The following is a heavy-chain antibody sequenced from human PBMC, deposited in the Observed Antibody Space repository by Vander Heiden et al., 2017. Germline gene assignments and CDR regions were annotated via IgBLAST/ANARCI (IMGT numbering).Heavy chain of an antibody. V-gene: IGHV3-23*01. Sequence: EVQLLESGGGLVQPGGSLRLSCAASGFSFSSYAMSWVRQAPGKGLEWVSGSSGGGGGTYYADSVKGRFTISRDNSKNTLYLQMNSLRAEDTAVYYCTKATFSGSYYDYSYYGMDVWGQGTTVTVSS. CDR2: SSGGGGGT. D-gene: IGHD1-26*01. CDR1: GFSFSSYA. J-gene: IGHJ6*02. CDR3: TKATFSGSYYDYSYYGMDV.